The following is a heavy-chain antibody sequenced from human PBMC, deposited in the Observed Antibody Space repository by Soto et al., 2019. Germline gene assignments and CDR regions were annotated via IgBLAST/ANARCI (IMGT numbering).Heavy chain of an antibody. J-gene: IGHJ4*02. D-gene: IGHD4-17*01. CDR3: ATDLYGDYGATGED. Sequence: EVQLLESGGGSVRRGGSLRLSCTASGLTFSSYAMTWVRQAPGKGLEWVPAIGGSTTGTYYADSVRGRFTISRDNSKNTLYLQMNSLRAEDTAVYYCATDLYGDYGATGEDWGQGTLVTVSS. V-gene: IGHV3-23*01. CDR1: GLTFSSYA. CDR2: IGGSTTGT.